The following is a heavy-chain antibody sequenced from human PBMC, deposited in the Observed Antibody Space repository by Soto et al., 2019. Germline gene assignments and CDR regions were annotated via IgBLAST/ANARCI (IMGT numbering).Heavy chain of an antibody. Sequence: SETLSLTCTVSDSPISNYYWGWFRQPPGLGLEWVGYIYYTGTTTYNPSLQSRVTISVDRSKNQFSLKLSSVTAADTAVYYCARAHYGDYGYGMDVWGQGTTVTVSS. CDR2: IYYTGTT. CDR1: DSPISNYY. J-gene: IGHJ6*02. D-gene: IGHD4-17*01. CDR3: ARAHYGDYGYGMDV. V-gene: IGHV4-59*12.